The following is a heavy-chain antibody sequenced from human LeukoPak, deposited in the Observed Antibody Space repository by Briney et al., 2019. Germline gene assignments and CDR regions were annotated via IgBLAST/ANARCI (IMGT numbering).Heavy chain of an antibody. V-gene: IGHV4-31*03. D-gene: IGHD5-18*01. Sequence: PSETLSLTCTVSGGSISSGGYYWSWIRQHPGKGLEWIGYIYYSGSTNYNPSLKSRVTISVDTSKNQFSLKLSSVTAADTAVYYCARDHRIQLWSYFDYWGQGTLVTVSS. CDR1: GGSISSGGYY. CDR2: IYYSGST. J-gene: IGHJ4*02. CDR3: ARDHRIQLWSYFDY.